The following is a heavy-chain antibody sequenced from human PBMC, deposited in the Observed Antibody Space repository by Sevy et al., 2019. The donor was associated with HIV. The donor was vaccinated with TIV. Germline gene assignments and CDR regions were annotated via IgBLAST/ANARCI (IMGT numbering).Heavy chain of an antibody. CDR1: GFTFDDYV. J-gene: IGHJ6*02. Sequence: GGSLRLSCAASGFTFDDYVMHWVRQAPGKCLEWVSGISWNSGSIGYADSVKGRFTISRDNAKNSLYLQMNSLRAEDTALYYCAKSYGNYYYYGMDVWGQGTTVTVSS. CDR2: ISWNSGSI. CDR3: AKSYGNYYYYGMDV. V-gene: IGHV3-9*01. D-gene: IGHD3-16*01.